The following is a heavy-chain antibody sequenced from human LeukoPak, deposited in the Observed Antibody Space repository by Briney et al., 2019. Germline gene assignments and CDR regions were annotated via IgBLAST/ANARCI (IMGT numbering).Heavy chain of an antibody. V-gene: IGHV3-48*01. CDR2: IGSSSISI. Sequence: GGSLRLSCAASGFTFSGYSMNWVRQAPGKGLEWVSYIGSSSISIYYAYSVKGRFTISRDNAKNSLYLQMNSLRAEASAVYYCARVGFGSGNFYPSYGMDVWGQGTTVTVSS. J-gene: IGHJ6*02. CDR1: GFTFSGYS. D-gene: IGHD3-10*01. CDR3: ARVGFGSGNFYPSYGMDV.